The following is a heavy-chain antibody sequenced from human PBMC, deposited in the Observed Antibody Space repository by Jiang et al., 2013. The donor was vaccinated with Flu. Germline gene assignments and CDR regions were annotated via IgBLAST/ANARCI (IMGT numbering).Heavy chain of an antibody. CDR1: GFSLSTSGMR. D-gene: IGHD4-11*01. V-gene: IGHV2-70*12. CDR2: IDWDDDK. Sequence: KPTQTLTLTCTFSGFSLSTSGMRVSWIRQPPGKALEWLARIDWDDDKFYSTSLKTRLTITKDTSKNQVVLTMTNMDPVDTATYYCAHRPSTTEFDYWGQGTLVTVSS. J-gene: IGHJ4*02. CDR3: AHRPSTTEFDY.